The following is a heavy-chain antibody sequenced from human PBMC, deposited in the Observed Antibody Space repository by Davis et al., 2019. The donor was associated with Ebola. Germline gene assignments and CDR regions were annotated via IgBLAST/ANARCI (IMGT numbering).Heavy chain of an antibody. CDR1: GYSISSGYY. D-gene: IGHD3-22*01. V-gene: IGHV4-38-2*02. Sequence: GSLRLSCTVSGYSISSGYYWGWIRQPPGKGLEWIGSIYHSGSTYYNPSLKSRVTISVDTSKNQFSLKLSSVTAADTAVYYCARDAQYYYDSRFDYWGQGTLVTVSS. CDR3: ARDAQYYYDSRFDY. CDR2: IYHSGST. J-gene: IGHJ4*02.